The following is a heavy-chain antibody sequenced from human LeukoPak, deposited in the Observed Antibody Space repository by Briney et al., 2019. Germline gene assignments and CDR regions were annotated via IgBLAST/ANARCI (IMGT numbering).Heavy chain of an antibody. CDR1: GGSFSGYY. CDR2: INHSGST. CDR3: ARGRWFDP. Sequence: SETLSLTCAVYGGSFSGYYWSWIRQPPGKGLEWIGEINHSGSTNYNPSLKSRVTISVDTSKNQFSLKLSSVTTADTAVYYCARGRWFDPWGQGTLVTVSS. V-gene: IGHV4-34*01. J-gene: IGHJ5*02.